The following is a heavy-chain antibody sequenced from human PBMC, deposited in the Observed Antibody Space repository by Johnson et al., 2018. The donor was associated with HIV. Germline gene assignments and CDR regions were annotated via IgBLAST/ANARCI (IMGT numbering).Heavy chain of an antibody. D-gene: IGHD2-15*01. CDR3: ARYCPSAVSREYAFDI. CDR1: GFTFSSYA. Sequence: QVQLVESGGGVVQPGGSLRLSCSASGFTFSSYAMHWVRQAPGKGLEWVSVIYSGGSTYYADSVKGRFTISRDNSKNTMYLQMNSLRAEDTAVYYCARYCPSAVSREYAFDIWGQGTMVTVSS. V-gene: IGHV3-NL1*01. CDR2: IYSGGST. J-gene: IGHJ3*02.